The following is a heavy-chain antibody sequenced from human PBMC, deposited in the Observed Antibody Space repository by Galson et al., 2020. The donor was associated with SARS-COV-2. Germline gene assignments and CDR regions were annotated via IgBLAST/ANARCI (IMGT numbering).Heavy chain of an antibody. CDR2: LSGSGDRT. CDR3: ARDWGLGSWFDP. Sequence: GGSLRISCAASGFTFRSYALSWVRQAPGKGLEWVSGLSGSGDRTYYADSVKGRFTVSRDNSKNTLFLQMNSLRGDDTAIYFCARDWGLGSWFDPWGQGTLVTVSS. V-gene: IGHV3-23*01. D-gene: IGHD7-27*01. J-gene: IGHJ5*02. CDR1: GFTFRSYA.